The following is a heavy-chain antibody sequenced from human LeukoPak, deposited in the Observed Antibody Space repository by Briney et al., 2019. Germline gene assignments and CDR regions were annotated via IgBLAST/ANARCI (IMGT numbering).Heavy chain of an antibody. Sequence: PGGSLRLSCVASGFSFNNAWMNWVRQAPGKGLEWVGRIKSKTDGGTTDYAAPVKGRFTISRDASKKTLYMQMNSLKTEDTAVYYCARGRYYGDLYYWGQGTLVTVSS. D-gene: IGHD3-10*01. CDR2: IKSKTDGGTT. V-gene: IGHV3-15*01. CDR3: ARGRYYGDLYY. CDR1: GFSFNNAW. J-gene: IGHJ4*02.